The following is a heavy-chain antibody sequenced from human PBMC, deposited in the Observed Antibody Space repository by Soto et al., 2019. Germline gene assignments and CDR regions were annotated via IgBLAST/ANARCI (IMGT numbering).Heavy chain of an antibody. D-gene: IGHD3-10*01. CDR3: ASIWFADFDS. CDR1: GVSISSADYY. J-gene: IGHJ5*01. CDR2: FHSSGAT. V-gene: IGHV4-30-4*01. Sequence: SEALSLTCTVSGVSISSADYYWSWIRQPPGKGLEWIGYFHSSGATYKDPSLKSRVTISVDTSKNQISLKLDSVTAADTAVYYCASIWFADFDSWGHGTLVPVSS.